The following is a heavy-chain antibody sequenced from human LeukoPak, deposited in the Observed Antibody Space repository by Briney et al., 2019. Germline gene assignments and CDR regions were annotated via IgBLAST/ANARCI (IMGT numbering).Heavy chain of an antibody. D-gene: IGHD3-22*01. CDR2: ISGYNGNT. Sequence: ATVKVSRKVSGYTFTTYNTNWVRHAPAQGREGMGWISGYNGNTNYAQKLQGRVTMTTDTSTSTAYMELTSLKSDDTAVYYCASLKNYYDSSGYLVTDAFDIWGQGTMVTVSS. J-gene: IGHJ3*02. CDR1: GYTFTTYN. V-gene: IGHV1-18*01. CDR3: ASLKNYYDSSGYLVTDAFDI.